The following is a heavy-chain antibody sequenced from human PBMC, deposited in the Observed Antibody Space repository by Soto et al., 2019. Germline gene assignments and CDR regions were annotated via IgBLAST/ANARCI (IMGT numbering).Heavy chain of an antibody. CDR3: VSQRTSVLTQAYFDY. J-gene: IGHJ4*02. Sequence: LSLTCTVSGGSVSNSNYYWGWIRQSPGKGLEWIGSVYYRGRSYSKSSVKSRVTISVDTSKNQFSLNLNSVTASDTAVYYCVSQRTSVLTQAYFDYWGPGALVTVSS. V-gene: IGHV4-39*01. CDR2: VYYRGRS. D-gene: IGHD2-8*01. CDR1: GGSVSNSNYY.